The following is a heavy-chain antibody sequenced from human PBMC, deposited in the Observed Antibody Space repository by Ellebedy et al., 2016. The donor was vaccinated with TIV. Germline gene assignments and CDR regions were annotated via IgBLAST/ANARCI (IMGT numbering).Heavy chain of an antibody. Sequence: PGGSLRLSCAASGFTFGSYALSLVRQTTDKELDWVSMISFHGDNKYDSDSVEGRFSVSRDNSKNILYLQMDNLRPEDTAVYYCARGDSPLTIEHWGQGSLVTVSA. CDR2: ISFHGDNK. CDR1: GFTFGSYA. CDR3: ARGDSPLTIEH. J-gene: IGHJ4*02. V-gene: IGHV3-30*03. D-gene: IGHD4-11*01.